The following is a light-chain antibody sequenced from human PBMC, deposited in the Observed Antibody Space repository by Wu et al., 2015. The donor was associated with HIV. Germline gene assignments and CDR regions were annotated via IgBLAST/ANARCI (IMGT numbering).Light chain of an antibody. J-gene: IGKJ5*01. CDR1: QSVSSNY. CDR2: ATS. CDR3: QQYVSSPT. V-gene: IGKV3-20*01. Sequence: ENVLTQSPATLSLSPGERATLSCRASQSVSSNYLAWYQQKPGQAPRLLIYATSNRATGIPDRISGSGSGTLFTLTISRLEPEDSAVYFCQQYVSSPTFGQGTRLEIK.